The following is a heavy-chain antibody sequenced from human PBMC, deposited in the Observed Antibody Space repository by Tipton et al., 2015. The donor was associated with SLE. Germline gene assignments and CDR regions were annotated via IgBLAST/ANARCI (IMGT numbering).Heavy chain of an antibody. V-gene: IGHV3-53*05. CDR1: GFTFADYT. D-gene: IGHD5-12*01. J-gene: IGHJ4*01. Sequence: SLRLSCTTSGFTFADYTLNWVRQAPGKGLEWVSIIYSVGTTYYAASVKGRFTIARDNSKNTLYFQMNSLRAEDTAVYYCARGGSGCVWMGSPYYFYDSGDRALVTVSS. CDR3: ARGGSGCVWMGSPYYFYD. CDR2: IYSVGTT.